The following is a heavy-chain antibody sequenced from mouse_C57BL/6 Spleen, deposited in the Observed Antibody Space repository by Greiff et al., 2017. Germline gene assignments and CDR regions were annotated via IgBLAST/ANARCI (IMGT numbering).Heavy chain of an antibody. Sequence: EVMLVESGGGLVKPGGSLKLSCAASGFTFSDYGMHWVRQAPVKGLEWVAYISSGSSAIDYADTVKGRFTISRDNAKNTLFLQMTSLRSEDTAMYYCARSYYYGSNDYWGQGTTRTVSS. CDR1: GFTFSDYG. J-gene: IGHJ2*01. D-gene: IGHD1-1*01. V-gene: IGHV5-17*01. CDR2: ISSGSSAI. CDR3: ARSYYYGSNDY.